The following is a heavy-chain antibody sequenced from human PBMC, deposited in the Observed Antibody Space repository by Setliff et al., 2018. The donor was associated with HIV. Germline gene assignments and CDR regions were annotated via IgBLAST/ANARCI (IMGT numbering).Heavy chain of an antibody. J-gene: IGHJ5*02. CDR2: VYYTGKT. D-gene: IGHD4-4*01. CDR1: GGSLISRGYY. Sequence: SETLSLTCSVSGGSLISRGYYWSWIRQHPGKGLEWIGYVYYTGKTYYNPSLESRISMSVDTSKNQFSLKLTSVTAADTAIYYCARDLTSNSNCFEPWGQGTQVTVSS. CDR3: ARDLTSNSNCFEP. V-gene: IGHV4-31*03.